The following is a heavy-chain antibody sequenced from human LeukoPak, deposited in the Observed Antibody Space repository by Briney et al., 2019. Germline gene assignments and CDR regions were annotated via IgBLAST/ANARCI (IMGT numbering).Heavy chain of an antibody. D-gene: IGHD3-9*01. CDR1: GFTFSSYE. V-gene: IGHV3-48*03. CDR3: ASLRYFDWSGRFDP. CDR2: ISSSGSTI. Sequence: GGSLRLSCAASGFTFSSYEMNWVRQAPGKGLEWVSYISSSGSTIYYADSVKGRFTISRDNAKNSLYLQMNSLRAEDTAVYYCASLRYFDWSGRFDPWGQGTLVTVSS. J-gene: IGHJ5*02.